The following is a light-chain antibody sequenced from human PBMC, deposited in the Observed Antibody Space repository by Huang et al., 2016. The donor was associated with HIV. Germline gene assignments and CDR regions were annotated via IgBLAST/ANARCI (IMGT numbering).Light chain of an antibody. Sequence: DIQMTQSPSSLSASVGDTVTISCRASQSISNYLNWYQHKPGKAPNLLIYAASSLQSGFPSRFSGSGSGTDFTLTIKSLQPEDFATYYCQQTYSTLPFTFGGGTKVEV. CDR2: AAS. CDR1: QSISNY. J-gene: IGKJ4*01. V-gene: IGKV1-39*01. CDR3: QQTYSTLPFT.